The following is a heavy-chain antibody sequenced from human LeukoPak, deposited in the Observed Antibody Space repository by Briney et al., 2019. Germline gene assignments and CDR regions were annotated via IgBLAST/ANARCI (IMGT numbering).Heavy chain of an antibody. CDR3: AKKVAQSLAVAN. D-gene: IGHD6-19*01. CDR1: GFTFSSYA. J-gene: IGHJ4*02. V-gene: IGHV3-23*01. Sequence: PRGSLRLSCAASGFTFSSYAMSWVRQAPGKGLEWVSAISDSGGSTYYADSVKGRFTISRDNSKNTVYLQMNSLRAEDTAVYYCAKKVAQSLAVANGGQGTLVTVSS. CDR2: ISDSGGST.